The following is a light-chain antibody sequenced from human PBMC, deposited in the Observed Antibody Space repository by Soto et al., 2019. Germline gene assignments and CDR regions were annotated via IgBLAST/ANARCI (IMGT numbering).Light chain of an antibody. CDR3: QQRSNWPFT. Sequence: EIVLTQSPATLSLSPGERATLSCRASQSVSSYLAWYQQKPGQAPSLLIHDASNRATGIPARFSGSGSGTDFTLTISCLETEDFAVYYCQQRSNWPFTFGGGTKVEIK. CDR1: QSVSSY. CDR2: DAS. J-gene: IGKJ4*02. V-gene: IGKV3-11*01.